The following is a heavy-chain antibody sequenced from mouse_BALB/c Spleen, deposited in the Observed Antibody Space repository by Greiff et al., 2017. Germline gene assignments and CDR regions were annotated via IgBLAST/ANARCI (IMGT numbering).Heavy chain of an antibody. Sequence: DVMLVESGGGLVKPGGSLKLSCAASGFTFSSYAMSWVRQTPEKRLEWVASISSGGSTYYPDSVKGRFTISRDNARNILYLQMSSLRSEDTAMYYCAREVVADYWGQGTTLTVSS. CDR1: GFTFSSYA. CDR2: ISSGGST. D-gene: IGHD1-1*01. CDR3: AREVVADY. V-gene: IGHV5-6-5*01. J-gene: IGHJ2*01.